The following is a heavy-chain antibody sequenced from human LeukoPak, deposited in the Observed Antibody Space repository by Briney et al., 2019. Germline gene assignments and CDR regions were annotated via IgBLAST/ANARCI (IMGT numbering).Heavy chain of an antibody. Sequence: GGSLRLSCAASGFTFSSYGMSWVRQAPGKGLEWVSGIRAGGDNTYYADSVKGRFTISRDNSKNTLYLQMNSLRAEDTAVYYCAKGMARGVILKGFDYWGQETLVTVSS. V-gene: IGHV3-23*01. J-gene: IGHJ4*02. CDR3: AKGMARGVILKGFDY. CDR2: IRAGGDNT. D-gene: IGHD3-10*01. CDR1: GFTFSSYG.